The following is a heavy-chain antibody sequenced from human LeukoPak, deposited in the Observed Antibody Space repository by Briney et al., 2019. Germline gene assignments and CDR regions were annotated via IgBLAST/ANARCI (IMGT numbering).Heavy chain of an antibody. CDR1: GFTFSSYA. J-gene: IGHJ4*02. CDR3: ARDQNYYDSSGYFDY. Sequence: GGSLRLSCAASGFTFSSYAMHWVRQAPGKGLEWVAVISDDGSNKYHADSVKGRFTISRDKSKSTLYLQMNSLRVEDTAVYYCARDQNYYDSSGYFDYWGQGTLVTVSS. D-gene: IGHD3-22*01. V-gene: IGHV3-30-3*01. CDR2: ISDDGSNK.